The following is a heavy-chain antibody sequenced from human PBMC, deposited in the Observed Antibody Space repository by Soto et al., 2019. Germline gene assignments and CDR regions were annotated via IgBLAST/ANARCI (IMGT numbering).Heavy chain of an antibody. V-gene: IGHV3-23*01. CDR2: ISGSGGST. CDR1: GFTFSSYA. D-gene: IGHD2-8*02. Sequence: GGSLRLSCAASGFTFSSYAMSWVRQAPGKGLEWVSAISGSGGSTYYADSVKGRFTISRDNSKNTLYLQMNSLRAEDTAVYYCANGTGGTSYDYCLDCWGQGTTVTVSS. CDR3: ANGTGGTSYDYCLDC. J-gene: IGHJ6*02.